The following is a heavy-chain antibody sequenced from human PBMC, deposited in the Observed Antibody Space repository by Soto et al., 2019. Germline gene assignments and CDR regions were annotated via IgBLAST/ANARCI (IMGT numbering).Heavy chain of an antibody. V-gene: IGHV3-15*07. D-gene: IGHD3-22*01. CDR2: IKSKTDGGTT. J-gene: IGHJ4*01. Sequence: PGGSLRLSCAASGFTFSNAWINWVRQAPGKGLEWVGRIKSKTDGGTTDFAAPVKGRFAISGDDSKNILYLQMNSLKIEDTAVYYCTTDSYSTMTVVRFDYSGHATLVTVSS. CDR3: TTDSYSTMTVVRFDY. CDR1: GFTFSNAW.